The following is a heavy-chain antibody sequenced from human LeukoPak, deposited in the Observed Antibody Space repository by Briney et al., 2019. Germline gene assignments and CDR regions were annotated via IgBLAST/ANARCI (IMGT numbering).Heavy chain of an antibody. CDR2: IYYSGST. CDR3: ARGGDSSGYYYPVFDY. Sequence: SETLSLTCTVSGGSISSYYWSWIRQPPGKALEWIGYIYYSGSTNYNPSLKSRVTISVDTSKNQFSLKLSSVTAADTAVYYCARGGDSSGYYYPVFDYWGQGTLVTVSS. J-gene: IGHJ4*02. CDR1: GGSISSYY. V-gene: IGHV4-59*01. D-gene: IGHD3-22*01.